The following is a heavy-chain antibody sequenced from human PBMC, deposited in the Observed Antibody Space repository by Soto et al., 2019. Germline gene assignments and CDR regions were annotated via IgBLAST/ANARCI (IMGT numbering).Heavy chain of an antibody. D-gene: IGHD6-13*01. CDR1: GFTFSNAW. Sequence: GGSLRLSCAASGFTFSNAWMNWVRQAPGKGLERVGRIKSKTDGGTTDYAAPVKGRFTISRDDSKNTLYLQMNSLKTEDTAVYYCTTDRISIAAAGSEMEVYYWDYGMDVWGQGTTVTVSS. V-gene: IGHV3-15*07. CDR2: IKSKTDGGTT. J-gene: IGHJ6*02. CDR3: TTDRISIAAAGSEMEVYYWDYGMDV.